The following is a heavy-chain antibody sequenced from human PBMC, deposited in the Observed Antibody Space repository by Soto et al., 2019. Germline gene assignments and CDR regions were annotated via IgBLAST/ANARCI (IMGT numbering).Heavy chain of an antibody. Sequence: SETLSLTCAVYGGSFSGYYWSWLRQPPGKGLEWIGEINHSGRPNYNPSLKSRVTISVDTSKNQFSLKMTSVTAADTAVYYCATANWSHHYFDPWGQGTLVTVSS. D-gene: IGHD1-1*01. J-gene: IGHJ5*02. V-gene: IGHV4-34*01. CDR1: GGSFSGYY. CDR2: INHSGRP. CDR3: ATANWSHHYFDP.